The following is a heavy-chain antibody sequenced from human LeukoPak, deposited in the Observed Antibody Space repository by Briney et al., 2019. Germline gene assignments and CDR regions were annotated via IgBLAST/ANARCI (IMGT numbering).Heavy chain of an antibody. D-gene: IGHD6-13*01. CDR3: ARVPAAGTGPDY. CDR1: GFTFSSYE. Sequence: GGSLRLSCAASGFTFSSYEMNWVRQAPGKGLEWVSYISSSGSTIYYADSVKGRFTISRDNAKNSLYLQMNSLRAEDTAVYYCARVPAAGTGPDYWGQGTLVTVSS. V-gene: IGHV3-48*03. CDR2: ISSSGSTI. J-gene: IGHJ4*02.